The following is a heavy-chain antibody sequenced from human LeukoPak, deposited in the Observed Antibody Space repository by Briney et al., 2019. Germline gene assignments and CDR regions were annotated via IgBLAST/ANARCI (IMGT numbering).Heavy chain of an antibody. V-gene: IGHV1-3*01. CDR2: INADNGNT. D-gene: IGHD3-22*01. CDR1: GYTFTSYA. Sequence: ASVKVSCKASGYTFTSYAMHWVRQAPGQRLEWMGWINADNGNTKYSQKFQGRVTITRDISASTAYMELSSLRSEDTAVYYCARASDYYDSSGYYYPDYWGQGTLVTVSS. J-gene: IGHJ4*02. CDR3: ARASDYYDSSGYYYPDY.